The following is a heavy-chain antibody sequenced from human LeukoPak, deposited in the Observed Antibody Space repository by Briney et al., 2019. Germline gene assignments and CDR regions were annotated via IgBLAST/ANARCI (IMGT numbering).Heavy chain of an antibody. J-gene: IGHJ4*02. Sequence: GGSLRLSCAASGFTFSDYYMSWIRQAPGKGLEWVSYISSSGSTIYYADSVKGRFTISRDNAKNSLYLQMNSLRAEDTAVYYCAITAVAGTFDYWGQGTLVTVSS. V-gene: IGHV3-11*04. CDR1: GFTFSDYY. CDR3: AITAVAGTFDY. D-gene: IGHD6-19*01. CDR2: ISSSGSTI.